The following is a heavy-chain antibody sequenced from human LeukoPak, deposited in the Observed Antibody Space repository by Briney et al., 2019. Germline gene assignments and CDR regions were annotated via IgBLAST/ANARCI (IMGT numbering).Heavy chain of an antibody. J-gene: IGHJ4*02. V-gene: IGHV3-7*01. CDR2: IKEDGSQQ. CDR1: GFPFSGNW. CDR3: SRSLDY. Sequence: QPGGSLRLSCAASGFPFSGNWMDWVRQAPGKGMEWVANIKEDGSQQYYADSVKGRFTISRDNAKNSLYLQMNSLRVEDTAIYYCSRSLDYLGQGALVTVSS.